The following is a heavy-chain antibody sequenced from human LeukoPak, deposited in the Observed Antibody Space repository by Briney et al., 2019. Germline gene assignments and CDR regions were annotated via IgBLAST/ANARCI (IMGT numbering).Heavy chain of an antibody. J-gene: IGHJ6*02. D-gene: IGHD5-12*01. CDR2: ISYDGSNK. CDR1: GFTFSSYA. Sequence: GGSLRLSCAASGFTFSSYAMHWVRQAPGKGLEWVAVISYDGSNKYYADSVKGRFTISRDNSKNTLYLQMNSLRVEDTAVYYCAKGTTGYSGYAVLHYGMDVWGQGTTVTVSS. V-gene: IGHV3-30-3*01. CDR3: AKGTTGYSGYAVLHYGMDV.